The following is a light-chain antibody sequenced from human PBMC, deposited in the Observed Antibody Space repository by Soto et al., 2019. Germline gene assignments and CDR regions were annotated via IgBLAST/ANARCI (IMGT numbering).Light chain of an antibody. CDR2: KAS. CDR1: QSISSW. J-gene: IGKJ1*01. V-gene: IGKV1-5*03. Sequence: DIQMTQSPSTLSASVGDRVTITCRASQSISSWLAWYQQKPGKAPKLLNYKASSLESGVTSRFSGSRSGTEFTLTISSLQPDDFATYYCQQYNSYPWTFGQGTKVEIK. CDR3: QQYNSYPWT.